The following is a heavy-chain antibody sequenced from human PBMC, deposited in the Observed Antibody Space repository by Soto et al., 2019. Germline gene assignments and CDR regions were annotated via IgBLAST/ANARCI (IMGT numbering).Heavy chain of an antibody. CDR2: ISGSGGTT. CDR1: GFTFRNYA. D-gene: IGHD2-2*01. CDR3: AKDRSSTSCYAFDY. V-gene: IGHV3-23*01. Sequence: EVQLLESGGGLVQPGGSLRLPCAASGFTFRNYAMSWARQAPGKGLEWVSAISGSGGTTHYADSVKGRFTISSDNSKNTLYLQMNSLRVEDTAVYYCAKDRSSTSCYAFDYWGQGSLVTVSS. J-gene: IGHJ4*02.